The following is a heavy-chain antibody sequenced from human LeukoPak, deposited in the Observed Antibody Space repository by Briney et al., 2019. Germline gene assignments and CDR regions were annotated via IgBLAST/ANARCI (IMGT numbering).Heavy chain of an antibody. D-gene: IGHD4-23*01. Sequence: PGGSLRLSCAASGFTFSSYAMSWVRQAPGKGLEWVSAISGSGGSTYYADSVKGRFTISRDNSKNTLYLQMNSLRAEDTAVYYCVNQRWRPHDAFDIWGQGTMVTVSS. CDR3: VNQRWRPHDAFDI. CDR2: ISGSGGST. V-gene: IGHV3-23*01. CDR1: GFTFSSYA. J-gene: IGHJ3*02.